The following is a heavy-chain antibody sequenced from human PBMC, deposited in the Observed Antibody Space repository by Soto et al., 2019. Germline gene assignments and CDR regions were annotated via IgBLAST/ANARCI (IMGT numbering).Heavy chain of an antibody. J-gene: IGHJ6*02. CDR3: ARVQTRRGYYYYGMDV. CDR1: GDSVSSNSAA. CDR2: TYYRSKWYN. V-gene: IGHV6-1*01. D-gene: IGHD1-1*01. Sequence: SPTLSLTCAISGDSVSSNSAAWTWLRQSPSRGLEWLGRTYYRSKWYNDYAVSVKSRITINPDTSKNQFSLQLNSVTPEDTAVYYCARVQTRRGYYYYGMDVWGQGTTVTVSS.